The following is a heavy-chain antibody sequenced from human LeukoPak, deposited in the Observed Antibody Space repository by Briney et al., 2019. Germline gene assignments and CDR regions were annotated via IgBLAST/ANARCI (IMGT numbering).Heavy chain of an antibody. CDR1: GFTFDDYT. CDR3: ARALSG. J-gene: IGHJ4*02. D-gene: IGHD3-3*01. Sequence: PGRSLRLSCAASGFTFDDYTMHWVRQTPGQGLEWVSTISWNSDNIGYADSVKGRFTISRDNAKNSLYLQMNSLRAEDTAVYYCARALSGWGQGTLVTVSS. CDR2: ISWNSDNI. V-gene: IGHV3-9*01.